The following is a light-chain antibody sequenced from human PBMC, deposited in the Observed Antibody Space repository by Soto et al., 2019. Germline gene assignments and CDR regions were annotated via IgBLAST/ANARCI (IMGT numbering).Light chain of an antibody. J-gene: IGLJ3*02. CDR1: SSNIGTNL. Sequence: QSVLTQPPSASGTPGQRVTISCSGSSSNIGTNLVYWYQQLPGTAPKLLIYRNNQRPSGVPDRFSGSKSGTSASLAISGLRSEDETDYYCATWDDSLSGWVFGGGTKVTVL. CDR3: ATWDDSLSGWV. CDR2: RNN. V-gene: IGLV1-47*01.